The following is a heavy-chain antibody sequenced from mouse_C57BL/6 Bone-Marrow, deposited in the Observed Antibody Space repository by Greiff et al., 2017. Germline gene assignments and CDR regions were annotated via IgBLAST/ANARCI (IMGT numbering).Heavy chain of an antibody. V-gene: IGHV2-2*01. D-gene: IGHD3-2*02. CDR1: GFSLTSYG. CDR3: ARGDSSGSWFAY. J-gene: IGHJ3*01. Sequence: QVHVKQSGPGLVQPSQSLSITCTVSGFSLTSYGVHWVRQSPGKGLEWLGVIWSGGSTDYNAAFISRLSISKDNSKSQVFFKMNSLQADDTAIYYWARGDSSGSWFAYWGQGTLVTVSA. CDR2: IWSGGST.